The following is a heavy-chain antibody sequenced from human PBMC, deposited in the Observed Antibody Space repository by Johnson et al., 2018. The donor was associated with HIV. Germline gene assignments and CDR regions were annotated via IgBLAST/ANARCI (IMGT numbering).Heavy chain of an antibody. Sequence: VQLVESGGGLVQPGGSLRLSCVASGFTISTFWMHWVRQVPGKGLMWVSRISGDGSSSSYADSVKGRFTISRDNAKNTLYLQLNSLRVEDTAIYYCAREWGIAARRGGAFDIWGQGTMVTVSS. CDR1: GFTISTFW. V-gene: IGHV3-74*01. CDR3: AREWGIAARRGGAFDI. CDR2: ISGDGSSS. D-gene: IGHD6-6*01. J-gene: IGHJ3*02.